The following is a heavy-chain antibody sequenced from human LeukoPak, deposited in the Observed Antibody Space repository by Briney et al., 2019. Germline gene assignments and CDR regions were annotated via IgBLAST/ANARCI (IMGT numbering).Heavy chain of an antibody. D-gene: IGHD6-19*01. V-gene: IGHV1-69*04. CDR3: ARFNSGSGWYFDY. Sequence: SVKVSCKASGGTFSSYAISWVRQAPGQGLEWMGRIIPILAIANYAQKFQGRVTITADKSTSTAYMELSSLRSEDTAVYYCARFNSGSGWYFDYWVQGTLVTVSS. CDR1: GGTFSSYA. CDR2: IIPILAIA. J-gene: IGHJ4*02.